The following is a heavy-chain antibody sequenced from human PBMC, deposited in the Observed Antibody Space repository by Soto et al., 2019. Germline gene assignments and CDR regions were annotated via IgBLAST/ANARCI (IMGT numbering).Heavy chain of an antibody. Sequence: GASVKVSCKASGYTFTSYGISWVRQAPGQGLEWMGWISAYNGNTNYAQKLQGRVTMTTDTSTSTAYMELRSLRSDDTAVYYCARVVRESIVGATMTIYYYYYGMDVWGQGTTVTVSS. V-gene: IGHV1-18*01. CDR3: ARVVRESIVGATMTIYYYYYGMDV. CDR2: ISAYNGNT. J-gene: IGHJ6*02. D-gene: IGHD1-26*01. CDR1: GYTFTSYG.